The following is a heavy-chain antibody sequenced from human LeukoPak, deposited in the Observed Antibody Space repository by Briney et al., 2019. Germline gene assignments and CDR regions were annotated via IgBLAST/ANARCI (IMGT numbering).Heavy chain of an antibody. Sequence: SETLSLTCAVSGGSISSGGYSWSWIRQPPGKGLEWIGYIYYSGSTNYNPSLKSRVTISVDTSKNQFYLKLSPVTAADTAVYYCARFTYYSDSSGFQTSGLDYWGQGTLVTVSS. D-gene: IGHD3-22*01. J-gene: IGHJ4*02. CDR1: GGSISSGGYS. CDR2: IYYSGST. CDR3: ARFTYYSDSSGFQTSGLDY. V-gene: IGHV4-61*08.